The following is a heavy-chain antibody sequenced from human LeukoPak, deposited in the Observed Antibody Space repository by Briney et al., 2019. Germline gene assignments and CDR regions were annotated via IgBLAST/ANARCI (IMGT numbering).Heavy chain of an antibody. J-gene: IGHJ4*02. Sequence: GGSLRLSCAASGFTFSSYGMHWVRQAPGKGLEWVAVIWYDGSNKYYADSVKGRFTISRDNSKNTLYLQMNSLRAEDTAVYYCARDSNGGAFDYWGQGTLVTVSS. CDR2: IWYDGSNK. D-gene: IGHD3-22*01. V-gene: IGHV3-33*01. CDR1: GFTFSSYG. CDR3: ARDSNGGAFDY.